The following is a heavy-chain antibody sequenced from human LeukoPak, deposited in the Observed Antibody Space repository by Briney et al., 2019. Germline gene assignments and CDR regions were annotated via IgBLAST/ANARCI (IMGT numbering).Heavy chain of an antibody. J-gene: IGHJ4*02. CDR3: ARARGYSYGYSDY. CDR1: GFTFSGYS. V-gene: IGHV3-48*01. Sequence: GGSLRVSCAASGFTFSGYSMNWVRQAPGNGLEWVSYIGSNSSSIYDADSVKGRFTISRDNAKKSLYLQMNNLRAEDTAVYYCARARGYSYGYSDYWGRGTLVTVSS. D-gene: IGHD5-18*01. CDR2: IGSNSSSI.